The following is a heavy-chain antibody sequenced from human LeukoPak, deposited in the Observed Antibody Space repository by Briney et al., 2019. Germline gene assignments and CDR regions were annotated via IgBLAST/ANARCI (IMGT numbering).Heavy chain of an antibody. CDR3: ARDRGVRILWRAFDI. Sequence: ASVKVSCKASGCTFSSYAISGVRQAPGQGLEWMGWISAYNGNTNYAQKLQGRVTMTTDTSTSTAYMELRSLRSDDTAVYYCARDRGVRILWRAFDIWGQGTMVTVSS. CDR2: ISAYNGNT. V-gene: IGHV1-18*01. CDR1: GCTFSSYA. D-gene: IGHD3-10*01. J-gene: IGHJ3*02.